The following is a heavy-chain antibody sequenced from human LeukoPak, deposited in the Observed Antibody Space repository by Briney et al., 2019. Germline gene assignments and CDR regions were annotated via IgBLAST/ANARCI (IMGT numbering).Heavy chain of an antibody. J-gene: IGHJ4*02. CDR3: VRLQVAGTPFGFDY. V-gene: IGHV3-21*01. CDR1: GFTFSSYS. Sequence: AGGSLRLSCAASGFTFSSYSMNWVRQAPGKGLEWVSSISSSSSYIYYADSVKGRFTISRDNAKNSLYLQMNSLRAEDTAVYYCVRLQVAGTPFGFDYWGQGTLVTVSS. CDR2: ISSSSSYI. D-gene: IGHD6-19*01.